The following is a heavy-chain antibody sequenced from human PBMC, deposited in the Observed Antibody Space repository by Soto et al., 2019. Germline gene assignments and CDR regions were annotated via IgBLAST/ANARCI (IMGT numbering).Heavy chain of an antibody. D-gene: IGHD6-13*01. Sequence: PGESLKISCKGSGYSFTSYWIGWVRQMPGKGLEWMGIIYPGDSDTRYSPSFQGQVTISADKSISTAYLQWSSLKASDTAMYYCARLSYSSSWYPGNLYNYGMDVWGQGTTVTVSS. CDR1: GYSFTSYW. V-gene: IGHV5-51*01. CDR2: IYPGDSDT. J-gene: IGHJ6*02. CDR3: ARLSYSSSWYPGNLYNYGMDV.